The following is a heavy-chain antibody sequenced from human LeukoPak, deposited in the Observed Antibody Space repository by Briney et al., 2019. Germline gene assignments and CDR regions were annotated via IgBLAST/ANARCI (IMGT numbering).Heavy chain of an antibody. CDR3: ASRYCSGGSCYSPWYFDL. Sequence: GASVKVSCKASGYTFTSYGISWVRQAPGQGLEWMGWISAYNGNTNYAQKLQGRVTMTTDTSTSTAYMELRSLRSDDTAVYYCASRYCSGGSCYSPWYFDLWGRGTLVTVSS. J-gene: IGHJ2*01. CDR1: GYTFTSYG. CDR2: ISAYNGNT. V-gene: IGHV1-18*01. D-gene: IGHD2-15*01.